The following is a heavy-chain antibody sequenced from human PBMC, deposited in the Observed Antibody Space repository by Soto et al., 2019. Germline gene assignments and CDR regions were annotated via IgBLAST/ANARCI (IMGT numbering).Heavy chain of an antibody. CDR1: GFTFSSYS. D-gene: IGHD6-13*01. J-gene: IGHJ4*02. Sequence: QVQLVESGGGVVQPGRSLRLSCAASGFTFSSYSLHWVRQAPGKGVEWVAVISYDGSIKSYPDSVTGRFTISRDNSKNTLYLQMNSLRAEDTAVYYCARAESSSWHNFDYWGQRTLVIVSS. CDR3: ARAESSSWHNFDY. CDR2: ISYDGSIK. V-gene: IGHV3-30-3*01.